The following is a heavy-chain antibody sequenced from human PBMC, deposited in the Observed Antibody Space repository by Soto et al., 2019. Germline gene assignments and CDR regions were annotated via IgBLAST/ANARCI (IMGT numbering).Heavy chain of an antibody. Sequence: EVQLVESGGGLVQPGGSLRLSCAASGFTFSSYWMHWVRQAPGKGLVWVSHINSDGSSTSYADSVKGRFTISRDNAKNTLYLQMNSLRAEDTAVYYCARGAIWFGELGYYMDVWGKGTTVTVSS. CDR2: INSDGSST. CDR1: GFTFSSYW. V-gene: IGHV3-74*01. CDR3: ARGAIWFGELGYYMDV. D-gene: IGHD3-10*01. J-gene: IGHJ6*03.